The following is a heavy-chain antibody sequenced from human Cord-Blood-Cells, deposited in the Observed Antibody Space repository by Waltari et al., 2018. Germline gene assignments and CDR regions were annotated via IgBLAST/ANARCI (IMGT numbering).Heavy chain of an antibody. Sequence: EVQLVESGGGLIQPGGSLRLSCAASGFTVSSNYMSWVRQAPGKGLEWVSVIYSGGSTYYADSVKGRFTISRDNSKNTLYLQMNSLRAEDTAVYYCAREGGTYCGGDCYLNWFDPWGQGTLVTVSS. V-gene: IGHV3-53*01. CDR2: IYSGGST. D-gene: IGHD2-21*01. CDR1: GFTVSSNY. CDR3: AREGGTYCGGDCYLNWFDP. J-gene: IGHJ5*02.